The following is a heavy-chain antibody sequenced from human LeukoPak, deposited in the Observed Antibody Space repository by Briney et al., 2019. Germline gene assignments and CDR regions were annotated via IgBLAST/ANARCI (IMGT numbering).Heavy chain of an antibody. CDR1: GXSFSGYY. CDR2: INHSGST. CDR3: ARGGLYCSSSSCTPDWFDP. J-gene: IGHJ5*02. D-gene: IGHD2-2*01. V-gene: IGHV4-34*01. Sequence: SETLSLTCAVYGXSFSGYYWSWIRQPPGKGREWIGEINHSGSTNYNPSLKSRVTISVDTSKNQFSLKLTSVTAADTAVYYCARGGLYCSSSSCTPDWFDPWGQGNLVTVSS.